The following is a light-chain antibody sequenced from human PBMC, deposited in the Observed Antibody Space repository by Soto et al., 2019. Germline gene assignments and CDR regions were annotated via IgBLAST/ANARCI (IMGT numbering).Light chain of an antibody. J-gene: IGKJ1*01. CDR2: AAS. CDR3: QHSYYTPWT. Sequence: DIQMTQSPSSLSASEGDRVTISCRASQSIRTFLNWYQQKRGKAPKIXIYAASTLHSGVPSRFSGSGSGTDFTLTITSLQPEDFAIYDCQHSYYTPWTFGQGTKVDIK. CDR1: QSIRTF. V-gene: IGKV1-39*01.